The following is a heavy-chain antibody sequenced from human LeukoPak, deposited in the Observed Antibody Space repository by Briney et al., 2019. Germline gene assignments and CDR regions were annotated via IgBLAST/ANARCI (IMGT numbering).Heavy chain of an antibody. CDR1: GYSFTTFG. J-gene: IGHJ6*02. D-gene: IGHD5-18*01. V-gene: IGHV1-18*01. Sequence: ASVTVSCKASGYSFTTFGITWVRQAPGQGLQWMGWTSPYEDYPRYAQKFQGRVTMTTETSTNTAYMELRSLTSDDTAVYYCAKAIQLWHYYYYYGMDVWGQGTTVTVSS. CDR3: AKAIQLWHYYYYYGMDV. CDR2: TSPYEDYP.